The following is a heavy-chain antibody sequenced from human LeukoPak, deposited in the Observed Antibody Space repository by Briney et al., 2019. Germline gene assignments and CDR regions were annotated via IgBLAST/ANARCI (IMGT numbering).Heavy chain of an antibody. D-gene: IGHD3-3*01. CDR2: ISYDGSNK. CDR3: AKAPRGYYLRVDY. V-gene: IGHV3-30*18. Sequence: GGSLRLSCAASGFTFSSYGMHWVRQAPGKGLEWVAVISYDGSNKYYADSVKGRFTISRDNSKNTLYPQMNSLRAEDTAVYYCAKAPRGYYLRVDYWGQGTLVTVSS. CDR1: GFTFSSYG. J-gene: IGHJ4*02.